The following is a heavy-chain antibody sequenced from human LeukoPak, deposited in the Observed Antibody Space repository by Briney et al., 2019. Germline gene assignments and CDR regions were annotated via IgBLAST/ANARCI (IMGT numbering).Heavy chain of an antibody. CDR2: INHSGST. CDR1: GGSFSGYY. Sequence: SETLSLTCAVYGGSFSGYYWSWIRQPPGKGLEWIGEINHSGSTNYNPSLKSRVTISVDTSKNQFSLKLSSVTAADTAVYYCARHSPILTGYYMDYWGQGTLVTVSS. D-gene: IGHD3-9*01. J-gene: IGHJ4*02. CDR3: ARHSPILTGYYMDY. V-gene: IGHV4-34*01.